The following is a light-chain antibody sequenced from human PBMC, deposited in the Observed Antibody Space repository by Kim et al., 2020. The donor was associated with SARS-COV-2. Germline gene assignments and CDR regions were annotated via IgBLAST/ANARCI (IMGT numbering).Light chain of an antibody. CDR2: QDS. CDR1: KLGDKY. V-gene: IGLV3-1*01. J-gene: IGLJ2*01. CDR3: QAWDSSTVV. Sequence: SVSTGQTASITCSGDKLGDKYACWYQQKPGQSPVLVIYQDSKRPSGIPERFSGSNSGNTANLTISGTQAMDEADYYCQAWDSSTVVFGGGTQLTVL.